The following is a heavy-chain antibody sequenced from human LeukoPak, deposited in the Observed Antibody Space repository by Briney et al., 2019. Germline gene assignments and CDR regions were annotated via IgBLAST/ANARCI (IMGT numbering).Heavy chain of an antibody. J-gene: IGHJ4*02. CDR2: INPSGGST. D-gene: IGHD4-11*01. V-gene: IGHV1-46*01. CDR3: ARDDFSTYPGLNYFDY. Sequence: GASVKVSCKASGGTFSSYAISWVRQAPGQGLEWMGIINPSGGSTTYAQNFQGRVTMTRDTSTSAVYMELSSLRSEDTAVYYCARDDFSTYPGLNYFDYWGQGSLVTVSS. CDR1: GGTFSSYA.